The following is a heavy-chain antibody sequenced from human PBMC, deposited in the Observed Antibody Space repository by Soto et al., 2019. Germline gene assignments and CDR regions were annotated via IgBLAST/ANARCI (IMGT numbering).Heavy chain of an antibody. D-gene: IGHD2-2*01. J-gene: IGHJ4*02. CDR2: IHDSGRT. Sequence: QVQLQESGPGLVKPSGTLSLTCAVSGDSISRADWWSWVRQPPGKGLEWIGEIHDSGRTAYNPSLASRVTISIDKAKNQFSLKVNSVTAADPAVYYCATAGNHVPAANWGQGTLVTASS. CDR1: GDSISRADW. CDR3: ATAGNHVPAAN. V-gene: IGHV4-4*02.